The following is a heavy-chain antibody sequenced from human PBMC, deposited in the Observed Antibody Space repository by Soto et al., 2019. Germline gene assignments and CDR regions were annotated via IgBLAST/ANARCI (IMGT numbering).Heavy chain of an antibody. Sequence: ACMNVSCKASGYTLTSYRICWGRLAPGQGREWMGWISAYNGNTNYAQKREGRVTTTTDTSTSTAYMEMSSPRAEDTAVYYCARGVRGGGYVDYDYGIDVLG. J-gene: IGHJ6*02. D-gene: IGHD6-19*01. CDR1: GYTLTSYR. V-gene: IGHV1-18*04. CDR3: ARGVRGGGYVDYDYGIDV. CDR2: ISAYNGNT.